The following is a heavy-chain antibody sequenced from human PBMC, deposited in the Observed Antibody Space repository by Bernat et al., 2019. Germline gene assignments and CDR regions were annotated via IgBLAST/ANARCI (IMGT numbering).Heavy chain of an antibody. CDR1: GFTFSSYG. CDR3: ARQVGSGTYDADY. V-gene: IGHV3-30*03. J-gene: IGHJ4*02. CDR2: ISYDGSNK. D-gene: IGHD3-10*01. Sequence: QVQLVESGGGVVQPGRSLRLSCAASGFTFSSYGMHWVRQAPGKGLEWVAVISYDGSNKYYADSVKGRFTISRDNSKNTLYLQMNTLRADDTAVYYCARQVGSGTYDADYWGQGTLVTVSS.